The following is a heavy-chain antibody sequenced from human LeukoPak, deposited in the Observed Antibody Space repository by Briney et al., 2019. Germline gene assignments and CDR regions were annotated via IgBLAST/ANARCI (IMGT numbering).Heavy chain of an antibody. Sequence: GGSLRHSCAASEFTLSSYWMHWVRQAPGKGLVWVSRINGDGRTTNYADSVKGRFTISRDIAKNTLYLLVNSLRAEDTAVYFCARGNSGYGYFDYWGQGTLVTVSS. V-gene: IGHV3-74*01. J-gene: IGHJ4*02. CDR1: EFTLSSYW. CDR2: INGDGRTT. CDR3: ARGNSGYGYFDY. D-gene: IGHD3-9*01.